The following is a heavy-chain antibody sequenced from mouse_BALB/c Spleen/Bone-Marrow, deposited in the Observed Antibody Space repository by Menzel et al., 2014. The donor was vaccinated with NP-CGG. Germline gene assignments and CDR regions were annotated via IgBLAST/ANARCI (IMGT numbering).Heavy chain of an antibody. V-gene: IGHV1-80*01. J-gene: IGHJ2*01. CDR2: IYPGDGDT. Sequence: QVQLQQSGAELVRPGSSVKISCKASGYAFSAYWMNWVKQRPGQGLEWIGQIYPGDGDTNYNGKFKGKATLTADISPSTAYMQLSSLTSEDSAVYFCTRSTATFDYWGQGTTLTVSS. D-gene: IGHD1-2*01. CDR3: TRSTATFDY. CDR1: GYAFSAYW.